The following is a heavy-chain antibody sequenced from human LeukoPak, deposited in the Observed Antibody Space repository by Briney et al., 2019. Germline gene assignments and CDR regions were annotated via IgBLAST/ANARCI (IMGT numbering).Heavy chain of an antibody. CDR2: IYHSGTT. V-gene: IGHV4-4*02. D-gene: IGHD6-19*01. CDR3: ATNSGWRLVY. Sequence: SETLTLTCAVSGGSISSDYWWSWVRQPPGKGLEWIGEIYHSGTTNYNPSLKSRVTISVDKSKNQFSLELSSVTAADTAMYYCATNSGWRLVYWDQGTLVTVSS. J-gene: IGHJ4*02. CDR1: GGSISSDYW.